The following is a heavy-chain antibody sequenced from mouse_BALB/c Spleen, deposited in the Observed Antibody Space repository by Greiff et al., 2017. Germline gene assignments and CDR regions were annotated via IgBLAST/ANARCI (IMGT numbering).Heavy chain of an antibody. J-gene: IGHJ1*01. CDR1: GYSITSGYY. V-gene: IGHV3-6*02. Sequence: EVKLMESGPGLVKPSQSLSLTCSVTGYSITSGYYWNWIRQFPGNKLEWMGYISYDGSNNYNPSLKNRIPITRDTSKNQFFLKLNSVTTEDTATYYCARGGHYYGSSYEYFDVWGAGTTVTVSS. CDR3: ARGGHYYGSSYEYFDV. D-gene: IGHD1-1*01. CDR2: ISYDGSN.